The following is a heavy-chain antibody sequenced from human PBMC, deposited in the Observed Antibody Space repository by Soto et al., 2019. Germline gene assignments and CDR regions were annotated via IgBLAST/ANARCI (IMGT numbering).Heavy chain of an antibody. Sequence: QVQLVQSGAEVKQPGASVKVSCKASGYTFTSYGISWVRQAPGQGREWMGWISAYNGNTNYAQKLQGRVTMTTDTSTTTSYMELRSLRSDDTAVYYCARALIGIAVAAAAYWGQGTLVTVSS. J-gene: IGHJ4*02. D-gene: IGHD6-19*01. CDR2: ISAYNGNT. V-gene: IGHV1-18*01. CDR3: ARALIGIAVAAAAY. CDR1: GYTFTSYG.